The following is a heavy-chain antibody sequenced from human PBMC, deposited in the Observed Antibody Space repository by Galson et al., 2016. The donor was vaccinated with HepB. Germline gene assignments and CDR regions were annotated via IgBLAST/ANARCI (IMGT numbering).Heavy chain of an antibody. J-gene: IGHJ4*02. Sequence: SVKVSCKASGYSFSSFGISWVRQAPGQGLEWMGWINVYSGYTNYAQRLQGRATMTSDTSTSTAYMELRSLRSDDTAVYYCAKRDYSDSDGYLPPFDRWGQGTLVTVSS. D-gene: IGHD3-22*01. CDR1: GYSFSSFG. CDR2: INVYSGYT. CDR3: AKRDYSDSDGYLPPFDR. V-gene: IGHV1-18*01.